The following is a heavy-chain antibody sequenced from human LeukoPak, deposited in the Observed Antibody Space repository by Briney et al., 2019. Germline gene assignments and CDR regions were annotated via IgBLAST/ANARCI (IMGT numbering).Heavy chain of an antibody. D-gene: IGHD3-22*01. Sequence: ASVKVSCKASGYTFTSYDINWVRQATGQGLEWMGWMNPNSGNTGYAQKFQGRVTMTRNTSISTAYMELSSLRSDDTAVYYCARDRRTYYYDSSGYSECFDYWGQGTLVTVSS. CDR1: GYTFTSYD. V-gene: IGHV1-8*01. CDR2: MNPNSGNT. CDR3: ARDRRTYYYDSSGYSECFDY. J-gene: IGHJ4*02.